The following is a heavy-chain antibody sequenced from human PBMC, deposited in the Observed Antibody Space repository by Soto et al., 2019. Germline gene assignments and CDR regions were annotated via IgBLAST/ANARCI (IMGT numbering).Heavy chain of an antibody. CDR3: AKLALAAAGEFDY. D-gene: IGHD6-13*01. CDR1: GVSFSSYG. V-gene: IGHV3-30*18. CDR2: ISYDGSNK. Sequence: PGGSVRLSCAASGVSFSSYGMHWVRQAPGKGLEWVAVISYDGSNKYYADSVKGRFTISRDNSKNTPYLQMNSLRAEDTAVYYCAKLALAAAGEFDYWGQGTLVTVSS. J-gene: IGHJ4*02.